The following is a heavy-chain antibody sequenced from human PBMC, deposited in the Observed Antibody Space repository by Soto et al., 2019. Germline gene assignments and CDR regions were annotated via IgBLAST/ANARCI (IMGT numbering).Heavy chain of an antibody. CDR2: IYYSGST. V-gene: IGHV4-31*03. CDR1: GGSISSGGYY. CDR3: AREHGGYCSGGSCFTFDY. J-gene: IGHJ4*02. D-gene: IGHD2-15*01. Sequence: QVQLQESGPGLVKPSQTLSLTCTVSGGSISSGGYYWSWIRQHPGKGLEWIGYIYYSGSTYYNPSRKSRVTISVDTSKNQFSLKLSSVTAADTAVYYCAREHGGYCSGGSCFTFDYWGQGTLVTVSS.